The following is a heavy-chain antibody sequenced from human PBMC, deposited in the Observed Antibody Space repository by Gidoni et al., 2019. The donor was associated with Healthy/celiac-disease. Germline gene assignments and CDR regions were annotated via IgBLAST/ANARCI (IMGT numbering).Heavy chain of an antibody. V-gene: IGHV3-21*01. J-gene: IGHJ6*02. CDR1: GFTFSRYS. D-gene: IGHD6-13*01. CDR3: ARDQYSSSYGVFYYGMDV. Sequence: EVQLVESGGGLVKPGGSLRLSCAASGFTFSRYSLNWVRQAPGKGLEWVSSISSSSSYIYYADSVKGRFTISRDNAKNSLYLQMNSLRAEDTAVYYCARDQYSSSYGVFYYGMDVWGQGTTVTVSS. CDR2: ISSSSSYI.